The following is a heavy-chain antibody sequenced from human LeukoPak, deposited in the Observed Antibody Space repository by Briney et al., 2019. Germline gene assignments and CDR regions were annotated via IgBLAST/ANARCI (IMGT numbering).Heavy chain of an antibody. CDR3: TRHVGPGY. V-gene: IGHV3-73*01. D-gene: IGHD2-15*01. Sequence: GGSLKLSCAASGLTFSGSAMHWVRQASGKGLEWVGRIRSKANSYATAYAASVKGRFTISRDDSKNTAYLQMNSLKTEDTAVYYCTRHVGPGYWGQGTLVTVSS. CDR2: IRSKANSYAT. J-gene: IGHJ4*02. CDR1: GLTFSGSA.